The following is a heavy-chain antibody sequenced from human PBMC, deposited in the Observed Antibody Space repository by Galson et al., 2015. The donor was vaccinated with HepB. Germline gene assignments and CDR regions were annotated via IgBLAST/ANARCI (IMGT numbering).Heavy chain of an antibody. CDR2: ISSSSSYI. V-gene: IGHV3-21*01. CDR3: ARDYSNYVSYYYYYMDV. Sequence: SLRLSCAASGFTFSSYSMNWVRQAPGKGLEWVSSISSSSSYIYYADSVKGRFTISRDNAKNSLYLQMNSLRTEDTAVYYCARDYSNYVSYYYYYMDVWGKGTTVTVSS. J-gene: IGHJ6*03. CDR1: GFTFSSYS. D-gene: IGHD4-11*01.